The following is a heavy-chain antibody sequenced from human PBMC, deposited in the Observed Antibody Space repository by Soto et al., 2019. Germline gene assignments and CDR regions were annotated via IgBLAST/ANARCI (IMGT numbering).Heavy chain of an antibody. CDR3: VRDRDWKGDYGMDV. D-gene: IGHD1-1*01. V-gene: IGHV4-59*01. Sequence: ASETRSLTCPVSSASLTSYYSSWIRQPPGKGGVWIVYIYYSGSTNNNPSLKSRVTISVDTSKNQFSLRLSSVTVADTAVYFCVRDRDWKGDYGMDVWGQGTTVTVSS. CDR2: IYYSGST. J-gene: IGHJ6*02. CDR1: SASLTSYY.